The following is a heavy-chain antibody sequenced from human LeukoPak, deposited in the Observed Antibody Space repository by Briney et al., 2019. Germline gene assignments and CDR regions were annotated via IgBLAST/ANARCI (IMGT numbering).Heavy chain of an antibody. CDR3: ARDASGYSYGHFDY. CDR1: GYTFTGYY. D-gene: IGHD5-18*01. V-gene: IGHV1-2*02. Sequence: ASVKVSCKASGYTFTGYYMHWVRQAPGQGLEWMGWINPNSGGTNYAQKFQGRVTMTRDTSISTAYMELSRVTSDDTAVYYCARDASGYSYGHFDYWGQGTLVTVSS. J-gene: IGHJ4*02. CDR2: INPNSGGT.